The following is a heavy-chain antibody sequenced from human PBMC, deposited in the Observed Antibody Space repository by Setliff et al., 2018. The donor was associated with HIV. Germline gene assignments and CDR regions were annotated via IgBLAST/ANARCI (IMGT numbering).Heavy chain of an antibody. CDR3: ARLTTTYYYDSSAYYHPV. CDR1: GGSFSGYY. J-gene: IGHJ4*02. CDR2: VNHSGST. D-gene: IGHD3-22*01. V-gene: IGHV4-34*01. Sequence: KTSETLSLTCAVYGGSFSGYYWSWIRQHPGKGLEWIGEVNHSGSTNYNPSLKSRVTISVDTSKNQFSLKLSSVTAADTAVFYCARLTTTYYYDSSAYYHPVWGQGTLVTSPQ.